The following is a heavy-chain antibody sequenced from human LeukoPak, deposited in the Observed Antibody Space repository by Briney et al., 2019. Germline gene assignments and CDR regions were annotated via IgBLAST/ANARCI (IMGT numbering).Heavy chain of an antibody. CDR1: GGSISSGSYY. J-gene: IGHJ6*03. D-gene: IGHD3-9*01. CDR3: ARRRRVDSTSGYYYMDV. V-gene: IGHV2-5*08. CDR2: IYWDDDK. Sequence: TLSLTCTVSGGSISSGSYYWSWIRQPAGKGLEWLALIYWDDDKRYSPSLKTRLTITKDTSKNQVVLTMTNLDPVDTATYYCARRRRVDSTSGYYYMDVWGKGTTVTVSS.